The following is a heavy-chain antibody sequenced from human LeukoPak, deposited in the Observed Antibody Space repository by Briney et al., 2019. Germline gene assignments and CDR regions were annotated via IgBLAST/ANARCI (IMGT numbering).Heavy chain of an antibody. D-gene: IGHD3-10*01. J-gene: IGHJ4*02. CDR2: IWYDGSNK. CDR3: AKGGITMVRGVIAL. V-gene: IGHV3-33*06. Sequence: GRSLRLSCAASGFTFSSYGMHWARQAPGKGLEWVAVIWYDGSNKYYAESVKGRFTISRDNSKNTLYLQMNSLRAEDTAVYYCAKGGITMVRGVIALWGQGTLVTVSS. CDR1: GFTFSSYG.